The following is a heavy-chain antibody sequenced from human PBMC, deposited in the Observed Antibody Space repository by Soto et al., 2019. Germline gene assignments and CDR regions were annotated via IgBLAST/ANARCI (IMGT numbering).Heavy chain of an antibody. CDR1: GFTFSGYW. CDR3: ARAPYINAWYRFDL. D-gene: IGHD6-13*01. CDR2: IKHDGSVK. Sequence: PGGSLRLSCEASGFTFSGYWMSWVRQAPGKGLEWVADIKHDGSVKFYVDSVKGRFTISRDNAKKLLYLQVSGLRAEDTALYYCARAPYINAWYRFDLWGQGTLVTVSS. J-gene: IGHJ4*02. V-gene: IGHV3-7*03.